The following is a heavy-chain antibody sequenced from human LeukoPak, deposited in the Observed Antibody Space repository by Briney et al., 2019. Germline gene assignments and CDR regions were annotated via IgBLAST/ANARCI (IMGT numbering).Heavy chain of an antibody. Sequence: ASVKVSCKASGYTFTSYAMNWVRQAPGQGLEWMGWINTNTGNPTYAQGFTGRFVFSLDTSVSTAYLQISSLKAEDTAVYHCARDIWHYYDSSGYYRTDAFDIWGQGTMVTVSS. V-gene: IGHV7-4-1*02. CDR2: INTNTGNP. D-gene: IGHD3-22*01. J-gene: IGHJ3*02. CDR1: GYTFTSYA. CDR3: ARDIWHYYDSSGYYRTDAFDI.